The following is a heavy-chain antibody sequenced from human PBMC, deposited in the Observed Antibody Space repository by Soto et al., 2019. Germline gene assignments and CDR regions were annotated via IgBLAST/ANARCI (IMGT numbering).Heavy chain of an antibody. CDR3: ARDQLEGNWFDP. D-gene: IGHD1-1*01. CDR1: GGSISSGGYS. Sequence: PSETLSFTCAVSGGSISSGGYSWNWIRQPLGKGLEWIGYIYHSGSTYYNPSLKSRVTISVDKSKNQFSLKLTSVTAADTAVYYCARDQLEGNWFDPWGQGTLVTVSS. J-gene: IGHJ5*02. CDR2: IYHSGST. V-gene: IGHV4-30-2*01.